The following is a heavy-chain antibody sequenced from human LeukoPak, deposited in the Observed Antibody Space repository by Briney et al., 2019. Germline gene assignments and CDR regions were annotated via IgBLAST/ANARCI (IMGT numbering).Heavy chain of an antibody. J-gene: IGHJ6*03. CDR3: ARGAATGRYQFYYMEV. CDR2: ISYDGRNK. V-gene: IGHV3-33*05. D-gene: IGHD3-9*01. Sequence: GRSLRLSCAASGFTFRVYDMHWVRQAPGKWLEWVAIISYDGRNKYYADSVKGRFDISRDNSKNTLDVQMDSLRDEDTAVYYCARGAATGRYQFYYMEVWGQGTTVSVSS. CDR1: GFTFRVYD.